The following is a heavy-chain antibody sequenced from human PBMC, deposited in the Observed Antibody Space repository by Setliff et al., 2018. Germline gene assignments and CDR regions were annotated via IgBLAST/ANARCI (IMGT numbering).Heavy chain of an antibody. J-gene: IGHJ3*02. CDR2: INNYNFNT. CDR3: SISSLSICSGDTCPNAFDI. V-gene: IGHV1-18*01. Sequence: GASVKVSCKASGYTFTNYGITWVRQAPGQGLEWMGWINNYNFNTNYAQKLQGRVTMTTDTSTSAAYLELMSLRSDDTAVYYCSISSLSICSGDTCPNAFDIWGQGTMVTVSS. D-gene: IGHD2-15*01. CDR1: GYTFTNYG.